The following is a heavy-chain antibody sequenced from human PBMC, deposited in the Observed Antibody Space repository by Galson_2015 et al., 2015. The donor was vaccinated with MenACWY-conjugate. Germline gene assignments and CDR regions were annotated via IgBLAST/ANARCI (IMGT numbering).Heavy chain of an antibody. CDR3: AKTRGASFYFDS. J-gene: IGHJ4*02. D-gene: IGHD1-26*01. V-gene: IGHV3-74*01. CDR1: GFIFNTYW. Sequence: SLRLSCAASGFIFNTYWMHWVRQAPGMGLVWVSRINPGGSSTTYAGSVKDRFTISRDNAKNTLYLQMNSLRPEDTAVFYCAKTRGASFYFDSWGQGTLVTVSS. CDR2: INPGGSST.